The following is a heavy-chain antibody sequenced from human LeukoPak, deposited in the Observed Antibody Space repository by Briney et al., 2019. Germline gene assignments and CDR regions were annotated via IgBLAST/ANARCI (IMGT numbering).Heavy chain of an antibody. J-gene: IGHJ4*02. D-gene: IGHD3-10*01. CDR2: IKRKTEGGTT. CDR3: TTGNFGPY. CDR1: GFTFSDAW. V-gene: IGHV3-15*07. Sequence: GGSLRLSCAASGFTFSDAWMNWVRQAPGKGLEWVGRIKRKTEGGTTDYAAPVKGRFTISRDDSKNTLYLQMNSLKTEDTAFYYCTTGNFGPYWGQGALVTVSS.